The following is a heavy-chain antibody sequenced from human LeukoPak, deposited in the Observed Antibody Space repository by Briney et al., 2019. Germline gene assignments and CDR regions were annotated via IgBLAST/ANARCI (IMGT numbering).Heavy chain of an antibody. CDR2: ISGSGDGT. D-gene: IGHD2-2*01. CDR3: AREVVVVPAARKHHDAFDI. CDR1: GLTPSSCG. Sequence: GGSLRLSCAASGLTPSSCGMSWVRQAPGKGLEWVSAISGSGDGTYYADSVKGRFTISRDNSKNTLYLQMNSLRAEDMAVYYCAREVVVVPAARKHHDAFDIWGQGTMVTVSS. J-gene: IGHJ3*02. V-gene: IGHV3-23*01.